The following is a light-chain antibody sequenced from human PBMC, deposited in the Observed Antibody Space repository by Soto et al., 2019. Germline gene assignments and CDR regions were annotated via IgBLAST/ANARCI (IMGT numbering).Light chain of an antibody. Sequence: QSALTQPASVSGSPGQSITISCTGSNSDIGAYDYVSWYQQHPGKPPTLLIYEVTFRPSGVPNRFSGSKSGNTATLTISGLLTEDDDDYYCGSYASATLIFGGGTKLTVL. CDR3: GSYASATLI. V-gene: IGLV2-14*01. J-gene: IGLJ2*01. CDR1: NSDIGAYDY. CDR2: EVT.